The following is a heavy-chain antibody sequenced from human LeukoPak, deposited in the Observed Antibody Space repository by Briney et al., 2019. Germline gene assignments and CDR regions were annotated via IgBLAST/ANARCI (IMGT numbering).Heavy chain of an antibody. V-gene: IGHV3-33*01. D-gene: IGHD3-22*01. Sequence: GGSLRLSCAASGFTFSSYGMPWVRQAPGKGLEWVAVIWYDGSNKYYADSVKGRFTISRDNSKNTLYLQMNSLRAEDTAVYYCAREGLDYYDSSGYDYFDYWGQGTLVTVSS. CDR2: IWYDGSNK. CDR1: GFTFSSYG. CDR3: AREGLDYYDSSGYDYFDY. J-gene: IGHJ4*02.